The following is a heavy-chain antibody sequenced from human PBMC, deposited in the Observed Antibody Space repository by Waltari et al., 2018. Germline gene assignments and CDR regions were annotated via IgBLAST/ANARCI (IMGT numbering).Heavy chain of an antibody. D-gene: IGHD2-15*01. J-gene: IGHJ5*02. CDR3: ARETGVVVAATPNWFDP. CDR1: GGTFSSYA. Sequence: QVQLVQSGAEVKKPGSSVKVSCKASGGTFSSYAISWVRQAPGQGLEWMGGIIPIVGTANYAQKFQVRVTITTDESTSTAYMELSSLRSEDTAVYYCARETGVVVAATPNWFDPWGQGTLVTVSS. V-gene: IGHV1-69*05. CDR2: IIPIVGTA.